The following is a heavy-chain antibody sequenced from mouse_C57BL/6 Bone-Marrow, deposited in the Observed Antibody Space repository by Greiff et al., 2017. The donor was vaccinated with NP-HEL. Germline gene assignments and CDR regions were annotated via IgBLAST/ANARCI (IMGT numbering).Heavy chain of an antibody. J-gene: IGHJ2*01. Sequence: QVQLQQSGAELVKPGASVKMSCKASGYTFTSYWITWVKQRPGQGLEWIGDIYPGSGSTNYNEKFKSKATLTVDTSSSTAYMQLSSLTSEDSAVYDCARGEDYYDYDGYYFDYWGQGTTLTVSS. CDR1: GYTFTSYW. CDR3: ARGEDYYDYDGYYFDY. V-gene: IGHV1-55*01. CDR2: IYPGSGST. D-gene: IGHD2-4*01.